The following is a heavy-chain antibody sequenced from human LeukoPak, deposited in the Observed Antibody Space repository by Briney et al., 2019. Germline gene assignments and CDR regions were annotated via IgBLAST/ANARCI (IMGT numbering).Heavy chain of an antibody. V-gene: IGHV3-30*02. CDR2: IRYDGSNK. J-gene: IGHJ4*02. D-gene: IGHD3-10*01. CDR1: GFTFSSYG. CDR3: AKDKGSYYGFDY. Sequence: GGSLRLSCTASGFTFSSYGTHWVRQAPGKGLEWVAFIRYDGSNKYYADSVKGRFTISRDNSKNTLYLQMNSLRAEDTAVYYCAKDKGSYYGFDYWGQGTLVTVSS.